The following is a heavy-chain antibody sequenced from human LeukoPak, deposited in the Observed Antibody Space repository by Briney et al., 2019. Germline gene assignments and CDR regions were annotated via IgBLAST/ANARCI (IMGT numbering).Heavy chain of an antibody. CDR1: GYSISSGYY. D-gene: IGHD2-15*01. V-gene: IGHV4-38-2*01. CDR2: IYHSGST. CDR3: AVGYCSGSSCSRGYFQH. J-gene: IGHJ1*01. Sequence: PSETLSLTCAVSGYSISSGYYWVWLRQPPGKGLEWIGSIYHSGSTYYNPSLKSRVTISVEMSKNQFSLKVTSVTAADTAVYYCAVGYCSGSSCSRGYFQHWGQGTLITVSS.